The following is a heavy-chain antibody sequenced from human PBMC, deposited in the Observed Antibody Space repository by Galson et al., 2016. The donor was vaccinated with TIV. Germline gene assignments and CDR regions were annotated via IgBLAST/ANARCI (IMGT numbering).Heavy chain of an antibody. Sequence: SVKVSCKASGYMFIAYYIHWVRQAPGHGLEWMGRINPNSGGSNSAQKFQGRVTMTSDTSISTAYMELSGLTSDDTAVYYCAKAFYYDSSAYYFYFWGQGTLVSVSS. D-gene: IGHD3-22*01. J-gene: IGHJ4*02. CDR1: GYMFIAYY. CDR3: AKAFYYDSSAYYFYF. V-gene: IGHV1-2*06. CDR2: INPNSGGS.